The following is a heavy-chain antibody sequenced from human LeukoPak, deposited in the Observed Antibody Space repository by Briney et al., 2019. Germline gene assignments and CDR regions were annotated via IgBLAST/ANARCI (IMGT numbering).Heavy chain of an antibody. J-gene: IGHJ6*04. V-gene: IGHV4-59*11. CDR1: GGSISSHY. Sequence: SETLSLTCTVSGGSISSHYWSWIRQPPGKGLEWIGYIYYSGSTYYSPSLKSRVTISVDTSKNQFSLKLSSVTAADTAVYYCARVIRGAARPGYVDVWGKGTTVTVSS. D-gene: IGHD6-6*01. CDR3: ARVIRGAARPGYVDV. CDR2: IYYSGST.